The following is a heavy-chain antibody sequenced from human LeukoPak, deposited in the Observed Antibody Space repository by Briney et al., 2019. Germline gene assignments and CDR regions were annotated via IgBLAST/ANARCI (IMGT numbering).Heavy chain of an antibody. CDR2: MHHSGST. Sequence: SETLSLTCTVSGYSISSDFYWGWIRQPPGKGLEWIGSMHHSGSTYYNPSLKSRVTISMDTSKNQFSLKLSSVTAADTAVYYCARDPPVAAGDYWGQGTLVIVSS. J-gene: IGHJ4*02. D-gene: IGHD6-25*01. V-gene: IGHV4-38-2*02. CDR3: ARDPPVAAGDY. CDR1: GYSISSDFY.